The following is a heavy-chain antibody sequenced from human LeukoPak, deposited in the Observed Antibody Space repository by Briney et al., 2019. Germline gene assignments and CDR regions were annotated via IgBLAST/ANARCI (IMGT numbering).Heavy chain of an antibody. CDR2: IYYSGST. V-gene: IGHV4-61*01. J-gene: IGHJ6*03. Sequence: SETLSLTCTVSGGSISSSSYYWGWIRQPPGKGLEWIGYIYYSGSTNYNPSLKSRVTISVDTSKNQFSLKLSSVTAADTAVYYCARDRRKAMDVWGKGTTVTISS. CDR1: GGSISSSSYY. CDR3: ARDRRKAMDV.